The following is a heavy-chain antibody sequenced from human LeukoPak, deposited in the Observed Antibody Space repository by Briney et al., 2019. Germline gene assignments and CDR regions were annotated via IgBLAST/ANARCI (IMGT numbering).Heavy chain of an antibody. CDR1: AFIFSRYE. CDR2: ISTTGTTI. D-gene: IGHD2-2*01. V-gene: IGHV3-48*03. CDR3: VNPAQDIALLPGGEDVFVI. Sequence: PGGCLSLSCAASAFIFSRYEVNWVRQAPGKGLEWFSWISTTGTTIYYADSVKGRFTISRDNANNSMCLQMSSLRGEESAVSDCVNPAQDIALLPGGEDVFVIWGQGTTVTVSS. J-gene: IGHJ3*02.